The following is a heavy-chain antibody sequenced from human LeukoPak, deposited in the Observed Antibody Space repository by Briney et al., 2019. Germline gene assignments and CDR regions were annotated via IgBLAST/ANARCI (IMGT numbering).Heavy chain of an antibody. CDR2: INHSGST. D-gene: IGHD2-15*01. V-gene: IGHV4-34*01. CDR1: GGSFSGYY. J-gene: IGHJ5*02. CDR3: ARGPPYCSGGSCYPNWFDP. Sequence: SETLSLTCAVYGGSFSGYYWSWIRQPPGKGLEWIGEINHSGSTNYNPSLKSRVTISEDTSKNQFSLKLSSVTAADTAVYYCARGPPYCSGGSCYPNWFDPWGQGTLVTVSS.